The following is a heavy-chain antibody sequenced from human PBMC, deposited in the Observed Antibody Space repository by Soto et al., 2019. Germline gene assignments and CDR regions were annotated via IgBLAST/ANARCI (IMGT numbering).Heavy chain of an antibody. CDR2: ISGSGGST. J-gene: IGHJ5*02. V-gene: IGHV3-23*01. CDR3: AKDQFDIRVVIHTCFHP. D-gene: IGHD3-10*01. CDR1: GFTFSSYA. Sequence: PGWSLRLSCAASGFTFSSYAMSWVRQAPGKGLEWVSSISGSGGSTYYADSVKGRFTISRDNSKNTLYLQMNSLRAEDTAVYYCAKDQFDIRVVIHTCFHPWGQRTLVSVS.